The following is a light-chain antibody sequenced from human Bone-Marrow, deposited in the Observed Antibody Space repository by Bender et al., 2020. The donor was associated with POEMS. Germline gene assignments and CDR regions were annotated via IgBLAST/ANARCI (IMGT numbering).Light chain of an antibody. CDR3: CSYAGRSALV. Sequence: QSALTQPPSASGSPGQSVTISCTGTSSDVGGYNYVSWYHQHPGKAPKLMIYEVTKRPSGVPDRFSGSKSANTASLTVSGLQAEDEADYYCCSYAGRSALVFGGGTKLTVL. J-gene: IGLJ3*02. CDR2: EVT. V-gene: IGLV2-8*01. CDR1: SSDVGGYNY.